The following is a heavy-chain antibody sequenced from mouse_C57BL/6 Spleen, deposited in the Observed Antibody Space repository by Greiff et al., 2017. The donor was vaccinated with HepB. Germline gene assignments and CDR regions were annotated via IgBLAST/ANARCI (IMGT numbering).Heavy chain of an antibody. CDR1: GYAFSSYW. V-gene: IGHV1-80*01. J-gene: IGHJ4*01. Sequence: VQLQQSGAELVKPGASVKISCKASGYAFSSYWMNWVKQRPGKGLEWIGQIYPGDGDTNYNGKFKGKATLTADKSSSTAYMQLSSLTSEDSAVYFCARNVWDGYAMDYWGQGTSVTVSS. CDR2: IYPGDGDT. D-gene: IGHD4-1*01. CDR3: ARNVWDGYAMDY.